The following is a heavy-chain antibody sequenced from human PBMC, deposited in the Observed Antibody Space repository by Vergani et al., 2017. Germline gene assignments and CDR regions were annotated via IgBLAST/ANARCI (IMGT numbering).Heavy chain of an antibody. D-gene: IGHD4-23*01. CDR2: INPSGGST. V-gene: IGHV1-46*01. Sequence: QVQLVQSGAEVKKPGASVKVSCKASGYTFTSYYMHWVRQAPGQGLEWMGIINPSGGSTSYAQKFQGRVTMTRDTSTSTVYMELSSLGSEDTAVYYCARDWVTGGLDYWGQGTLVTVSS. CDR3: ARDWVTGGLDY. CDR1: GYTFTSYY. J-gene: IGHJ4*02.